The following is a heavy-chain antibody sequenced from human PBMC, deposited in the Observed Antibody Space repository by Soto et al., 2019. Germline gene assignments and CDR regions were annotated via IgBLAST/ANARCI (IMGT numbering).Heavy chain of an antibody. D-gene: IGHD6-6*01. CDR1: GFTFSSYA. V-gene: IGHV3-23*01. CDR2: ISGSGGST. Sequence: LGGSLRLSCAASGFTFSSYAMSWVRQAPGKGLEWGSAISGSGGSTYYADSVKGRFTISRDKSKNTLYLQMNSLRAEDTAVYYCGEGRRVAARPPYYYYGIDVWGQGTTVTVSS. J-gene: IGHJ6*02. CDR3: GEGRRVAARPPYYYYGIDV.